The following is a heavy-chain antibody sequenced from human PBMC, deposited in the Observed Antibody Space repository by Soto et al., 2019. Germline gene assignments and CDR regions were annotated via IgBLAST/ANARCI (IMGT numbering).Heavy chain of an antibody. Sequence: SETLSLTCTVSGGSISSGGDYWSWIRQHPGKDLEWIGYIYYSGGSYYNPSLKSRVIISVDTSKNQFSLKLSSVTAADTAVYYCARTPMGGYSLSWGQGTLVTVSS. CDR1: GGSISSGGDY. D-gene: IGHD5-18*01. CDR3: ARTPMGGYSLS. J-gene: IGHJ5*02. V-gene: IGHV4-31*03. CDR2: IYYSGGS.